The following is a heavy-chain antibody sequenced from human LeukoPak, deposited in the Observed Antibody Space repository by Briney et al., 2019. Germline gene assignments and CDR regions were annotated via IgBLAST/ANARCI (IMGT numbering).Heavy chain of an antibody. D-gene: IGHD6-13*01. CDR3: ATILVGQQLVGIFSY. Sequence: ASVTVSYKLSGYTLNELSMHWVRQAPGKGLAWMGGFDPEDGETIYAQKFQGRVTMTEDTSTDTAYMELSSLRSEDTAVYYCATILVGQQLVGIFSYWGQGTLVTVSS. V-gene: IGHV1-24*01. J-gene: IGHJ4*02. CDR1: GYTLNELS. CDR2: FDPEDGET.